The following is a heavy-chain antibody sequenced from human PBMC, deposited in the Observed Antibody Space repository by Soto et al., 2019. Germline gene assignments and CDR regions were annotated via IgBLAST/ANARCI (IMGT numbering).Heavy chain of an antibody. D-gene: IGHD1-26*01. CDR3: ARGFPMEPMLGWFNP. Sequence: SETLSLTCTVSGGSISSGDYYWSWIRQPPGKGLEWIGYIYYSGSTYYNPSLKSRVTISVDTSKNQFSLKLSSVTATDTAVYYCARGFPMEPMLGWFNPWGQGTLVTVSS. CDR2: IYYSGST. J-gene: IGHJ5*02. CDR1: GGSISSGDYY. V-gene: IGHV4-30-4*01.